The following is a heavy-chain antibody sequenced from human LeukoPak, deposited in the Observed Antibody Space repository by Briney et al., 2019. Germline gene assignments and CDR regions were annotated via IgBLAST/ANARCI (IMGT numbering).Heavy chain of an antibody. Sequence: PSQTLSLTCADSGGSISSGSYSWSWIRQPPGKGLEWIGYIYPRGSTYYNPSLKSRVILSLDKSANQFSLNLSSVTAADTAVYYCARFSPRAMGNYLDFWGQGTLVTVSS. D-gene: IGHD7-27*01. CDR1: GGSISSGSYS. V-gene: IGHV4-30-2*01. CDR2: IYPRGST. CDR3: ARFSPRAMGNYLDF. J-gene: IGHJ4*02.